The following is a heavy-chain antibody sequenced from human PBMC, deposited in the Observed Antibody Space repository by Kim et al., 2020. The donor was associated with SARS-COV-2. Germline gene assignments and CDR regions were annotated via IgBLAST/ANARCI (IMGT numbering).Heavy chain of an antibody. J-gene: IGHJ4*02. CDR1: GFTFSDSA. CDR3: AKGALRGPSEDC. V-gene: IGHV3-23*01. CDR2: LDAFTDNT. D-gene: IGHD3-10*01. Sequence: GGSLRLSCAASGFTFSDSAMTWVRQAPGKGLEWVAELDAFTDNTHYADSVKGRFTISRDNAKNTLYLQMNSLRVDDTAVYFCAKGALRGPSEDCWGQGTLVTVSS.